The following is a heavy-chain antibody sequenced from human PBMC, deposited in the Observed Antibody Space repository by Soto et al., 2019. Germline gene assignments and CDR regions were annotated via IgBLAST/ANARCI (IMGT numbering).Heavy chain of an antibody. CDR3: ASHFRPTNWGGGYFDF. CDR2: MSYSRST. J-gene: IGHJ4*02. D-gene: IGHD7-27*01. Sequence: QLQLQESGLGLVKPSETLCLTCFVSGGSISSNNYYWGWIRQPPGKGLEWIGSMSYSRSTYYNPSLKSRVTISVDTSKNQFSLKLTSVTAADTAVYYCASHFRPTNWGGGYFDFWGQGPLVTVSS. CDR1: GGSISSNNYY. V-gene: IGHV4-39*01.